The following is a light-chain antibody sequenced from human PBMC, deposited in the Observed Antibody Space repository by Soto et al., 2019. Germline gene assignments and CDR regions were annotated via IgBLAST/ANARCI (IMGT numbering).Light chain of an antibody. V-gene: IGKV1-33*01. CDR2: DAS. J-gene: IGKJ4*01. CDR3: QQYENLPLS. Sequence: DIQMTQSPSSLSASVGDRVTITCQASQDINNYLKWYQQKPGKAPKLLIYDASNLETGVPSRFSGSGSGTDFTFTISSLQPEDIATYYCQQYENLPLSFGGGTKVDIK. CDR1: QDINNY.